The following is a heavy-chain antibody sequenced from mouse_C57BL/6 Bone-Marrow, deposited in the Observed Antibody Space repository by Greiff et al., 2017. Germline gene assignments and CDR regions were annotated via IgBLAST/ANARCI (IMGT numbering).Heavy chain of an antibody. CDR1: GYTFTSYW. CDR3: ARWDGYYLYYYAMDY. V-gene: IGHV1-64*01. J-gene: IGHJ4*01. D-gene: IGHD2-3*01. Sequence: VQLQQPGAELVKPGASVKLSCKASGYTFTSYWMHWVKQRPGQGLEWIGMIHPNSGSTNYNEKFKSKATLTVDKSSSTAYMQLSSLTSEDSAVYYCARWDGYYLYYYAMDYWGQGTSVTVSS. CDR2: IHPNSGST.